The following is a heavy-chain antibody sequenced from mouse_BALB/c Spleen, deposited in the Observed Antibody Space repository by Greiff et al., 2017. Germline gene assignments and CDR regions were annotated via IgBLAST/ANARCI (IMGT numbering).Heavy chain of an antibody. CDR2: INPYNDGT. D-gene: IGHD1-1*01. Sequence: EVQLQESGPELVKPGASVKMSCKASGYTFTSYVMHWVKQKPGQGLEWIGYINPYNDGTKYNEKFKGKATLTSDKSSSTAYMELSSLTSEDSAVYYCARGGSSLYYAMDYWGQGTSVTVSS. CDR3: ARGGSSLYYAMDY. V-gene: IGHV1-14*01. J-gene: IGHJ4*01. CDR1: GYTFTSYV.